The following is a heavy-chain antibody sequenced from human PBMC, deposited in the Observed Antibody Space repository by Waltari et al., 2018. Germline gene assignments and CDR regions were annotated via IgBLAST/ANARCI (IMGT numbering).Heavy chain of an antibody. CDR1: GFTVRSPY. CDR2: IFTSGST. D-gene: IGHD1-1*01. J-gene: IGHJ3*01. V-gene: IGHV3-53*01. CDR3: ARATNWVLEAFDL. Sequence: ELQVVESGGGLIQPGASLRLSRAASGFTVRSPYMAWVRQAPGKGPEWVSVIFTSGSTYHADSVKGRFTISRDNSENTVHLQMKNLTAEDTALYYCARATNWVLEAFDLWGQGTMVTVSP.